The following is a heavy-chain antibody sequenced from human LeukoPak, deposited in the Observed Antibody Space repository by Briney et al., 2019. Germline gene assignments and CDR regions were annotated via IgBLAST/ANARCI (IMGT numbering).Heavy chain of an antibody. J-gene: IGHJ6*03. Sequence: PGGSLRLSCAASGLTVNNNYMSWVRQAPGKGLEWVAVIYIGGGTYYAASVKGRFTISRDTSKNTLFLQMNSLRAEDTAVYYCAKDIRSASSSAKNYYMDVWGKGTTVTVSS. CDR2: IYIGGGT. V-gene: IGHV3-53*01. CDR1: GLTVNNNY. D-gene: IGHD2-2*01. CDR3: AKDIRSASSSAKNYYMDV.